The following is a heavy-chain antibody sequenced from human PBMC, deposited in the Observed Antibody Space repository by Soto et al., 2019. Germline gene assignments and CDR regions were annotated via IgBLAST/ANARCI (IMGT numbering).Heavy chain of an antibody. Sequence: VQPVESGGGVVQPGWSLKLSCAASGFIFSGSGMHWVRQASGKGLEWVGHIRTKANNYATVYTGSVKGRFTISRDDSKNAAYLQMNSQKTEDTALYYCATYSGYDSYYYDSWGQGTLVTVSS. CDR2: IRTKANNYAT. CDR1: GFIFSGSG. D-gene: IGHD5-12*01. CDR3: ATYSGYDSYYYDS. J-gene: IGHJ4*02. V-gene: IGHV3-73*01.